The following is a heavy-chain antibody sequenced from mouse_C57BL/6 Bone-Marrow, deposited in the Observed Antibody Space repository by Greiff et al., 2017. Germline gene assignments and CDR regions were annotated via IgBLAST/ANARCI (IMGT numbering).Heavy chain of an antibody. CDR2: IYPGDGDT. V-gene: IGHV1-82*01. D-gene: IGHD2-3*01. CDR3: ARGFYDGYYFYFDY. Sequence: QVQLKQSGPELVKPGASVKISCKASGYAFSSSWMNWVKQRPGKGLEWIGRIYPGDGDTNYNGKFKGKATLTADKSSSTAYMQLSSLTSEDSAVYFCARGFYDGYYFYFDYWGQGTTLTVSS. J-gene: IGHJ2*01. CDR1: GYAFSSSW.